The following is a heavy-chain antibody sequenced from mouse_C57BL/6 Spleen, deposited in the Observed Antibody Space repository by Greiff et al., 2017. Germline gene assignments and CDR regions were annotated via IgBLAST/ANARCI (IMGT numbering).Heavy chain of an antibody. V-gene: IGHV5-4*01. CDR1: GFTFSSYA. Sequence: EVQLVESGGGLVKPGGSLKLSCAASGFTFSSYAMSWVRQTPEKRLEWVATISDGGSYTYYPDNVKGRFTISRDNAKNNLYLQMSHLKSEDTAMYYCARRGNSYAMDYWGQGTSVTVSS. J-gene: IGHJ4*01. CDR2: ISDGGSYT. D-gene: IGHD2-1*01. CDR3: ARRGNSYAMDY.